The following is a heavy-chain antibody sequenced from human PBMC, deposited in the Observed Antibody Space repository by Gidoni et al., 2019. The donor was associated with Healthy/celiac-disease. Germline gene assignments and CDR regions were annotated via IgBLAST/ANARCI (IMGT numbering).Heavy chain of an antibody. CDR2: INPSGGST. CDR1: GYTFTSYY. Sequence: QVQLVQSGAEVKKPGASVKVSCQASGYTFTSYYLHWVRQAPGQGLEWMGIINPSGGSTSYAQKFQGRVTMTRDTSTSTVYMELSSLRSEDTAVYYCARGQGYCSGGSCYSDWYFDLWGRGTLVTVSS. D-gene: IGHD2-15*01. V-gene: IGHV1-46*01. CDR3: ARGQGYCSGGSCYSDWYFDL. J-gene: IGHJ2*01.